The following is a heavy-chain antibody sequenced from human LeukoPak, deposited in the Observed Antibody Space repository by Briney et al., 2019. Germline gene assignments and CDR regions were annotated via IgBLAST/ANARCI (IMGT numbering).Heavy chain of an antibody. J-gene: IGHJ4*02. CDR2: INHSGST. Sequence: SETLSLTCAVYGGSFSGYYWSWIRQPPGKGLEWIGEINHSGSTNYNPSLKSRLTISIDTSKNQFSLKLSSVTAADTAVYYCARGAGGGDSSGVLSYWGQGTLVTVSS. D-gene: IGHD2-21*02. CDR1: GGSFSGYY. V-gene: IGHV4-34*01. CDR3: ARGAGGGDSSGVLSY.